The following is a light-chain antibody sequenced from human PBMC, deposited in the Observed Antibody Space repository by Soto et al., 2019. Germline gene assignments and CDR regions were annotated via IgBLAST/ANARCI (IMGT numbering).Light chain of an antibody. V-gene: IGKV3-20*01. CDR2: GAS. J-gene: IGKJ5*01. CDR3: QQYGSSLIT. CDR1: QSVSSSY. Sequence: EIVLTQSPGTLSLSPGERATLSCRASQSVSSSYLAWYQQKPGQAPRLLIYGASSRAAGIPDRFSGSGSGTDFTLTISRLEPEDFAVYYCQQYGSSLITF.